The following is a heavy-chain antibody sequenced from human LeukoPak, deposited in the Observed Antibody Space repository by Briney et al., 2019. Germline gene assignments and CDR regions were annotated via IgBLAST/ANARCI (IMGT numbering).Heavy chain of an antibody. D-gene: IGHD5-18*01. Sequence: SETLSLTCAVYGGSFSGYYWNWIRQPPGKGLEWIGEINHSGSTNYNPSLKSRVTISVDTSKNQFSLKLSSVTAADTAVYYCASFAVDTSFDYWGQGTLVTVSS. CDR3: ASFAVDTSFDY. CDR1: GGSFSGYY. V-gene: IGHV4-34*01. J-gene: IGHJ4*02. CDR2: INHSGST.